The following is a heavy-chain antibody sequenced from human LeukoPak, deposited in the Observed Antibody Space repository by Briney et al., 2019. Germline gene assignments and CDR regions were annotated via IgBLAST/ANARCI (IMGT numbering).Heavy chain of an antibody. J-gene: IGHJ4*02. CDR3: ARGPHIVVVPAAMMPFDY. CDR2: ISSSSSYI. V-gene: IGHV3-21*01. CDR1: GFTFSSYS. Sequence: GGSLRLSCAASGFTFSSYSMNWVRQAPGKGLEWVSSISSSSSYIYYADSVKGRFTISRDNAKNSLYLQMNSLRAEDTAVYYCARGPHIVVVPAAMMPFDYWGQGTLVTVSS. D-gene: IGHD2-2*01.